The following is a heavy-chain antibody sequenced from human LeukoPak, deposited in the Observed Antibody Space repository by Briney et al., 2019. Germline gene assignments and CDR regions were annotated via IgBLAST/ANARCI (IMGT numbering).Heavy chain of an antibody. Sequence: ASGKVSCKAAGYTFTSYGISGVRQARGQGLEGRGWSSAYNGNANDAQKLQGRVTMTTDTSTSPAYMELRSLRSHDTAVYYCARDRTLVRGVIIGGPGWFDPWGQGTLVTVSS. D-gene: IGHD3-10*01. CDR3: ARDRTLVRGVIIGGPGWFDP. CDR2: SSAYNGNA. CDR1: GYTFTSYG. J-gene: IGHJ5*02. V-gene: IGHV1-18*01.